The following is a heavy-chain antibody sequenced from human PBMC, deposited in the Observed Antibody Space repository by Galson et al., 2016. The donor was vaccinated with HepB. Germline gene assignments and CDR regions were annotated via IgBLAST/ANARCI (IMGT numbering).Heavy chain of an antibody. CDR2: IDHDGST. D-gene: IGHD3-10*01. CDR1: GGSFTAYS. V-gene: IGHV4-34*01. Sequence: SETLSLTCAVYGGSFTAYSWGWIRQPPGKGLEWIGKIDHDGSTNYNPSLKSRVTISLDTSKKQFSLKRSSVTAADTAVYFCASDGESSFDLWGQGTLVTVSS. J-gene: IGHJ4*02. CDR3: ASDGESSFDL.